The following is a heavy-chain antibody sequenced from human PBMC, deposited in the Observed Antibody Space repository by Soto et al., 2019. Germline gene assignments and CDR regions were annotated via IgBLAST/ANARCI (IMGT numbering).Heavy chain of an antibody. D-gene: IGHD3-3*01. CDR2: ISGSGGST. CDR1: GFTFSSYA. V-gene: IGHV3-23*01. J-gene: IGHJ6*02. Sequence: GGSLRRSCSASGFTFSSYAMSWFRQAPGKGLEWVSAISGSGGSTYYADSVKGRFTISRDNSKNTLYLQMNSLRAEDTAVYYCAKDGSXDFWSGYYGGSGYGMDVWGQGTTVTVSS. CDR3: AKDGSXDFWSGYYGGSGYGMDV.